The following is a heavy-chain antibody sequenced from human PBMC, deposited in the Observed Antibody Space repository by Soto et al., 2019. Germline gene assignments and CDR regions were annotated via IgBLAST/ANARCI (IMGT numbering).Heavy chain of an antibody. D-gene: IGHD7-27*01. V-gene: IGHV4-59*11. CDR1: GGSISTHY. CDR3: TRANWYSEY. Sequence: QVQLQESGPGLVKPSETLSLTCSVSGGSISTHYWSWIRQPPGKGLEWIGYIYYNGNTNYNPSLKSRVTMSVDTSRKQISLKLTTVTAADTAVYYCTRANWYSEYWGQGTLVTVSS. CDR2: IYYNGNT. J-gene: IGHJ4*02.